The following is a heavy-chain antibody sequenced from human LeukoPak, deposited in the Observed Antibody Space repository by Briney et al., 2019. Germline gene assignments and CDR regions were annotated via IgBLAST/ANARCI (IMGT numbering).Heavy chain of an antibody. V-gene: IGHV3-11*04. CDR1: GFTFSDYY. CDR3: ARDLAVAGYYFDY. J-gene: IGHJ4*02. CDR2: ISSSSSTI. Sequence: GGSLRLSCAASGFTFSDYYMSWIRQAPGKGLEWVSYISSSSSTIYYADSVKGRFTISRDNAKNSLYLQMNSLRHEDTAVYYCARDLAVAGYYFDYWGQGTLVTVSS. D-gene: IGHD6-19*01.